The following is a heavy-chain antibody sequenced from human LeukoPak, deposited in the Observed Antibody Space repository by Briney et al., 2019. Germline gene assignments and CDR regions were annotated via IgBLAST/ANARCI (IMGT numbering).Heavy chain of an antibody. D-gene: IGHD4-11*01. Sequence: ASVKVSCKASGGTFSSYAISWVRQAPGQGLEWMGWISAYNGNTNYAQKFQGRVTMTRDTSISTAYMELSRLRSDDTAVYYCAGATVTRRSCNWFDPWGQGTLVTVSS. J-gene: IGHJ5*02. CDR2: ISAYNGNT. V-gene: IGHV1-18*01. CDR3: AGATVTRRSCNWFDP. CDR1: GGTFSSYA.